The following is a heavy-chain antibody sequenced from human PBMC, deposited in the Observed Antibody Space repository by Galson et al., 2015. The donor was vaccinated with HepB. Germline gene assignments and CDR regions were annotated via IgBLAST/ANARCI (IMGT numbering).Heavy chain of an antibody. V-gene: IGHV1-69*13. CDR3: ARTSGDCSGGSCLTPAGWYFDL. J-gene: IGHJ2*01. CDR1: GGTFSSYA. CDR2: IIPIFGTA. Sequence: SVKVSCKASGGTFSSYAISWVRQAPGQGLEWMGGIIPIFGTANYAQKFQGRVTITADESTSTAYMELSSLRSEDTAVYYCARTSGDCSGGSCLTPAGWYFDLWGRGTLVTVSS. D-gene: IGHD2-15*01.